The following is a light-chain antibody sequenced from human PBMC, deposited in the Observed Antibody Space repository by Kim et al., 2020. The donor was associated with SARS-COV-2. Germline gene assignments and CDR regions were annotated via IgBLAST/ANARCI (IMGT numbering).Light chain of an antibody. J-gene: IGKJ1*01. V-gene: IGKV3-15*01. CDR2: GAS. Sequence: EIVMTQSPATLSMSPGERATLSCRASQSVSSNLAWYQQKPGQAPRLLIYGASTRATGIPARFSGSGSGTEFTLTISSLQSEDFAVYYCQPYHNWLGTFGQGTKVDIK. CDR3: QPYHNWLGT. CDR1: QSVSSN.